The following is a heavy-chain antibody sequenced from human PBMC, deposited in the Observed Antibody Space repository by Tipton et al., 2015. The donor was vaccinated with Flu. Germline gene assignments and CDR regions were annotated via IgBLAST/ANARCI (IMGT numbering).Heavy chain of an antibody. CDR1: GFIVSSHY. Sequence: LRLSCTASGFIVSSHYMSWVRQAPGKGLEWVSVIYTSGSTYYADSVKGRFTISRDTSKNTLYLRMNSLRAEDTGVYYCARDTDWSLDVWGQGTTVIVSS. D-gene: IGHD3/OR15-3a*01. CDR3: ARDTDWSLDV. V-gene: IGHV3-53*01. CDR2: IYTSGST. J-gene: IGHJ6*02.